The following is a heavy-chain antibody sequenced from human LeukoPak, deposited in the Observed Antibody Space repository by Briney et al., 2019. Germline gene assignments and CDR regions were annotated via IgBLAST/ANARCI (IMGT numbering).Heavy chain of an antibody. J-gene: IGHJ3*02. CDR2: IYPGDSDT. CDR3: ARHAYYYDSSGYYSDAFDI. V-gene: IGHV5-51*01. D-gene: IGHD3-22*01. Sequence: GGSLKISCKGSGYSFTSYWIGWVRQMPGKGLEWMGIIYPGDSDTRYSPSFQGQVTISADKSISTAYLQWSSLKASDTAMYYCARHAYYYDSSGYYSDAFDIWGQGTMVTVSS. CDR1: GYSFTSYW.